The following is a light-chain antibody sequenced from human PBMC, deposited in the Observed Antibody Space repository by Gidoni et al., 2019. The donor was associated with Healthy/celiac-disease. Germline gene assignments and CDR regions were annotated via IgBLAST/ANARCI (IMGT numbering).Light chain of an antibody. CDR2: DAS. CDR3: QQYDNLPGFT. J-gene: IGKJ3*01. V-gene: IGKV1-33*01. Sequence: IQMTQSPSSLSASVGDRVTITCQASQDISNYLNWYQQKPGKAPKLLIYDASNLETGVPSRFSGSGSGTDFTFTISSLQPEDIATYDCQQYDNLPGFTFGPGTKVDIK. CDR1: QDISNY.